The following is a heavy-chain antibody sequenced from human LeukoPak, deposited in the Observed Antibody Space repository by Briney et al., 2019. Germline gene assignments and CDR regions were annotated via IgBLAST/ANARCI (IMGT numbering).Heavy chain of an antibody. V-gene: IGHV1-18*01. CDR1: GYTFTSYG. CDR2: ISAYNGNT. J-gene: IGHJ5*02. Sequence: GASVTVSCTASGYTFTSYGISWVRQAPGQGLEWMGWISAYNGNTNYAQKLQGRVTMTTDTSTSTAYMELRSLRSDDTAVYYCARDSPYYDILTGYYQGGVADTKKNWFDPWGQGTLVTVSS. D-gene: IGHD3-9*01. CDR3: ARDSPYYDILTGYYQGGVADTKKNWFDP.